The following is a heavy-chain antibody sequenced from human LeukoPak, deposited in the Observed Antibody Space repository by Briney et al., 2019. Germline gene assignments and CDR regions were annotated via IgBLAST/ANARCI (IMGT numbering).Heavy chain of an antibody. CDR1: GGSISRYY. CDR2: IYTSGST. CDR3: ARDHVWESDAFDI. J-gene: IGHJ3*02. V-gene: IGHV4-4*07. D-gene: IGHD1-26*01. Sequence: PSETLSLTCTVAGGSISRYYWSWIRQPAGKGLEWIGRIYTSGSTNYNPSLKSRVTMSVDTSKNQFSLKLSSVTAADTAVYYCARDHVWESDAFDIWGQGTMVTVSS.